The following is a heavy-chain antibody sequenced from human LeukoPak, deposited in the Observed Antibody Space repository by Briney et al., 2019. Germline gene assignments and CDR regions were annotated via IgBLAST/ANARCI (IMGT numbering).Heavy chain of an antibody. V-gene: IGHV3-7*01. CDR2: INKDGSEQ. D-gene: IGHD6-13*01. J-gene: IGHJ4*02. CDR3: TRGGATSSWYWFF. Sequence: GGSLRLSCAASGFTFSSHWMTWVRQAPGKGPEWVDSINKDGSEQYYVDSVKGRFTISRDNAKNSLSLQVSSLRAEDTAVYYCTRGGATSSWYWFFWGQGTLVTVSS. CDR1: GFTFSSHW.